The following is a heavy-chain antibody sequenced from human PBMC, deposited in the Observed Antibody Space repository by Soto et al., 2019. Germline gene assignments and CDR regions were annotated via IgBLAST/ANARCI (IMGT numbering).Heavy chain of an antibody. CDR2: INHSGST. CDR1: GGSFSGYY. V-gene: IGHV4-34*01. CDR3: ARAGRKYQLLNWFDP. D-gene: IGHD2-2*01. J-gene: IGHJ5*02. Sequence: SETLSLTCAVYGGSFSGYYWSWIRQPPGKGLEWIGEINHSGSTNYNPSLKSRVTISVDTSKNQFSLKLSSVTAADTAVYYCARAGRKYQLLNWFDPWGQGTLVTVSS.